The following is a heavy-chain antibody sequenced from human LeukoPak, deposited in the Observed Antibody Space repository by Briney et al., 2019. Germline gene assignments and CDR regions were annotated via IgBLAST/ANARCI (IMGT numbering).Heavy chain of an antibody. CDR2: ISGYNGHT. D-gene: IGHD3-3*01. Sequence: ASVKVSCKASGYTLINYSVGWVRQPPAQGLEWMGWISGYNGHTNYAQNLQGRVTVTKDTSTSTGYMELRSLRSDDTAVYYCARAGNFWSGYFLIDYWGQGTLVTVAS. J-gene: IGHJ4*02. CDR1: GYTLINYS. V-gene: IGHV1-18*01. CDR3: ARAGNFWSGYFLIDY.